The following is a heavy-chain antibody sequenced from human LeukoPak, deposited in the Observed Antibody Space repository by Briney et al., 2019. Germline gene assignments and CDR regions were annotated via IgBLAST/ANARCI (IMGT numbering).Heavy chain of an antibody. Sequence: GASVKVSCKASGYTFTSYDINWVRQATGQGLEWMGWMNPNSGNTGYAQKFQGRGTMTRNTSISTAYMELSSLRSEDTAVYYCARVVARWFKKNWFDPWGQGTLVTVSS. CDR1: GYTFTSYD. D-gene: IGHD2-15*01. CDR3: ARVVARWFKKNWFDP. J-gene: IGHJ5*02. V-gene: IGHV1-8*01. CDR2: MNPNSGNT.